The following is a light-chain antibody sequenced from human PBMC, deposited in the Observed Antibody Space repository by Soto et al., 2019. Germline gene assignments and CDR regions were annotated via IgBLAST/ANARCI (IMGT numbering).Light chain of an antibody. V-gene: IGKV1-5*03. J-gene: IGKJ2*01. CDR2: KAS. Sequence: DIQMTQSPSTLSASVGDRVTITCRASQSVSNWLAWYQQKPGKAPKLLIYKASSLGSGVPSRFSGSGSGTEFTLTISSLQPDDFATYYCQQYNSYTYTCGQGTKLEIK. CDR3: QQYNSYTYT. CDR1: QSVSNW.